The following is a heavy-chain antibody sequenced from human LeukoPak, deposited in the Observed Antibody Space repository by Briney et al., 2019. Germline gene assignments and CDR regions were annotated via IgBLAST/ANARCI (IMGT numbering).Heavy chain of an antibody. J-gene: IGHJ4*02. CDR1: GGSFSGYY. D-gene: IGHD2-8*01. Sequence: PSETLSLTCAVYGGSFSGYYWSWIRQPPGKGLEWIGEINHSGSTNYNPSLKSRVTISVDTSKNQFSLKLSSVTAADTAVYYCARGPNGYYFDYWGQGTLVTVSS. V-gene: IGHV4-34*01. CDR2: INHSGST. CDR3: ARGPNGYYFDY.